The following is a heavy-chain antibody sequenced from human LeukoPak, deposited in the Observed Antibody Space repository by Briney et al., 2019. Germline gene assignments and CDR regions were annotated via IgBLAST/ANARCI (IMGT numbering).Heavy chain of an antibody. D-gene: IGHD1-26*01. CDR3: ARSLYSGSYYRFGY. V-gene: IGHV1-2*02. Sequence: GASVKVSCKASGYTFTGYYMHWVRQAPGQGLEWMGWINPNSGGTNYAQKFQGRVTMTRDTSTSTAYMELSRLRSDDTAVYYCARSLYSGSYYRFGYWGQGNLVTVSA. CDR2: INPNSGGT. CDR1: GYTFTGYY. J-gene: IGHJ4*02.